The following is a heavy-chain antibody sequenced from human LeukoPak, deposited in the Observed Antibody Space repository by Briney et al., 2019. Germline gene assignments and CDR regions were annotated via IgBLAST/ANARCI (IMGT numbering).Heavy chain of an antibody. Sequence: SQTLSLTCTVSGGSISSGGYFWSWIRQHPGKGLQWIGYIYYSGSTYYNPSLKSRVTISVDTSKNQFSLKLSSVTAADTAVYYCTRDVPRSSGYPDNWGQGTLVTVSS. CDR3: TRDVPRSSGYPDN. D-gene: IGHD3-22*01. J-gene: IGHJ4*02. CDR1: GGSISSGGYF. V-gene: IGHV4-31*03. CDR2: IYYSGST.